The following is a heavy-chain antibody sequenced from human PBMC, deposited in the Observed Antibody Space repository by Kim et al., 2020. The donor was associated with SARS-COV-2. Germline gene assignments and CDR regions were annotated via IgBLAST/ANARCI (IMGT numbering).Heavy chain of an antibody. CDR1: RFTFSTYA. CDR3: ARVPRSPDV. V-gene: IGHV3-23*01. Sequence: GGSLRLSCAASRFTFSTYAMTWVRQAPGKGLEWVSAIGGAGSTYYADSVKGRFTISRDNSKNALYLQMNSLRTEDTAVYYCARVPRSPDVWGQGTTVTVSS. J-gene: IGHJ6*02. CDR2: IGGAGST.